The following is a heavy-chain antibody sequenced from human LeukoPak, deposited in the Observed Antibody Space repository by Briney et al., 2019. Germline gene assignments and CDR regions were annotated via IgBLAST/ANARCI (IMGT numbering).Heavy chain of an antibody. D-gene: IGHD2-15*01. V-gene: IGHV1-46*01. CDR1: GYTFTSYY. J-gene: IGHJ4*02. Sequence: ASVKVSCKASGYTFTSYYTHWVRQAPGQGLEWMGIINPSGGSTSYAQKFQGRVTMTRDMSTSTVYMELSSLRSEDTAVYYCASPKVGVVWIIDYWGQGTLVTVSS. CDR3: ASPKVGVVWIIDY. CDR2: INPSGGST.